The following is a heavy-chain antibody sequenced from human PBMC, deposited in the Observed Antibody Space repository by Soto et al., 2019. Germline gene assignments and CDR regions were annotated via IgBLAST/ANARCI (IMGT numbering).Heavy chain of an antibody. CDR3: ARPTYNSGSPFDY. D-gene: IGHD1-20*01. CDR2: IYYSGST. V-gene: IGHV4-59*01. J-gene: IGHJ4*02. Sequence: SETLSLTCTVSGGSISSYYWSWIRQPPGKGLEWIGYIYYSGSTNYNPSLQSRVTISVDTSNNQFSLMLSSVTAVDTAVYYCARPTYNSGSPFDYWGQGTLVTVSS. CDR1: GGSISSYY.